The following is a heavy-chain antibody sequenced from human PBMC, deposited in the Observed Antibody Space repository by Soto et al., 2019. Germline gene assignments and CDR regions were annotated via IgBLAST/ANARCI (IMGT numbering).Heavy chain of an antibody. D-gene: IGHD5-12*01. CDR3: ARGGYGYDY. V-gene: IGHV4-30-4*08. J-gene: IGHJ4*02. CDR1: GDSISSGDYY. CDR2: IYYTGST. Sequence: QVQLQESGPGLVKPSQTLSLTCSVSGDSISSGDYYWTWIRQPPGKGLEWVGYIYYTGSTNYSPSLKSRLTISTDTSTNQFSLRLSSVTAADTAVYYCARGGYGYDYWGQGTLVTVSS.